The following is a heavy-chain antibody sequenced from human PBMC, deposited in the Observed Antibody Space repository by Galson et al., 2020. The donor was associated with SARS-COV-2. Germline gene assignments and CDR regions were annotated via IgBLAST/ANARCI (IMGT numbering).Heavy chain of an antibody. V-gene: IGHV1-2*02. CDR1: GYTFADNY. D-gene: IGHD3-10*01. J-gene: IGHJ5*02. CDR2: IDPNRGRA. Sequence: GESLKISCKASGYTFADNYIHWVRQAPGQGLEWMGWIDPNRGRANHALRFLGRVTMTWDTSITTVYMELSSLTSDDTAVYYCARERNYYGSGSYLFDTWGQGTLVTVSS. CDR3: ARERNYYGSGSYLFDT.